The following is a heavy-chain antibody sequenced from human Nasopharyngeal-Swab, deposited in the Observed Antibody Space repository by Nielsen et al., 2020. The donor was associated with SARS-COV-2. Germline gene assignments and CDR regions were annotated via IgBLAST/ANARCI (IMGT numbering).Heavy chain of an antibody. V-gene: IGHV3-73*01. Sequence: GGSLRLSCPASGFIFSESAMHWARQASGKGLEWVGRIGDKAHNYATTYGASMKGRFTISRDDSSNTAFLQMDSLKTEDTALYYCTTDFYFDYWGQGALVTVSS. CDR2: IGDKAHNYAT. J-gene: IGHJ4*02. CDR1: GFIFSESA. CDR3: TTDFYFDY.